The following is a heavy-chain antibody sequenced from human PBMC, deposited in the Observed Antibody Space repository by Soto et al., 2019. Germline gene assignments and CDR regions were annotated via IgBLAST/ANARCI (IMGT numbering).Heavy chain of an antibody. J-gene: IGHJ3*02. CDR2: TYYRSKWYN. CDR3: AREYYYDSSALMGYAFDI. D-gene: IGHD3-22*01. Sequence: SQTLSLTCAISGDSVSSNSAAWNWIRQSPSRDLEWLGRTYYRSKWYNDYAVSVKSRITINPYTSKNQFSLQLNSVTPEDTAVYYCAREYYYDSSALMGYAFDIWGQGTMVT. V-gene: IGHV6-1*01. CDR1: GDSVSSNSAA.